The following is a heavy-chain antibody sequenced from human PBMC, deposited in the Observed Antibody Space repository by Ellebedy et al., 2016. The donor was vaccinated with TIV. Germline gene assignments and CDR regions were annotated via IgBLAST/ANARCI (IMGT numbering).Heavy chain of an antibody. V-gene: IGHV3-23*01. CDR1: GFSFSSFV. CDR2: ISDGGGST. Sequence: PGGSLRLSCAASGFSFSSFVMSWVRQAPGKGLERVSAISDGGGSTYYADSVQGRFTISRDNSKNTLCLQMNSLRAEDTAVYYCAKVRASDGSLFDYWGQGSLVTVSS. J-gene: IGHJ4*02. D-gene: IGHD2-21*02. CDR3: AKVRASDGSLFDY.